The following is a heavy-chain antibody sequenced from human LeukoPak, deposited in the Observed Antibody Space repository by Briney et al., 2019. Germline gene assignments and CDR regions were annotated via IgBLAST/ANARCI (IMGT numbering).Heavy chain of an antibody. CDR1: GYTFTSYY. D-gene: IGHD6-19*01. V-gene: IGHV1-46*01. CDR2: IDPSGGST. Sequence: ASVKVSCKASGYTFTSYYMHWVRQAPGQGLEWMRIIDPSGGSTSYAQKFQGRVAMTRDMSTSTVYMELSSLRSEDTAVYYCARILSAVAGQSNAFDIWGQGTMVTVSS. J-gene: IGHJ3*02. CDR3: ARILSAVAGQSNAFDI.